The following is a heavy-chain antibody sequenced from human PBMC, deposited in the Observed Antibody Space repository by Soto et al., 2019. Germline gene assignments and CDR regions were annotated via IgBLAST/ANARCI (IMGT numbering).Heavy chain of an antibody. CDR2: INDRGSI. D-gene: IGHD3-9*01. Sequence: QVQLQQWGAGPLRPLETLSLTCGVSGGSFSGYYWAWIRQSPGKGLEWIGEINDRGSINYNPSLKSRVSISVATSHNHYSLNLRSVSAADTAVYYCARERNEILTGPPWVWYFDLWGRGTLVTVSS. V-gene: IGHV4-34*01. CDR1: GGSFSGYY. CDR3: ARERNEILTGPPWVWYFDL. J-gene: IGHJ2*01.